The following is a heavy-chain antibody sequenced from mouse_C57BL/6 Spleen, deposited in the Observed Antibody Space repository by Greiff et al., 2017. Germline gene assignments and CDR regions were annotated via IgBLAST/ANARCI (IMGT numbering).Heavy chain of an antibody. CDR2: IWGVGST. Sequence: QVQLKESGPGLVAPSQSLSITCTVSGFSLTSYGVDWVRQSPGKGLEWLGVIWGVGSTNYNSALKSRLSISKYNSKSQVFLKMNSLQTDDTAMYYCARDSSGYPFAMDYWGQGTSVTVSS. V-gene: IGHV2-6*01. J-gene: IGHJ4*01. CDR1: GFSLTSYG. CDR3: ARDSSGYPFAMDY. D-gene: IGHD3-2*02.